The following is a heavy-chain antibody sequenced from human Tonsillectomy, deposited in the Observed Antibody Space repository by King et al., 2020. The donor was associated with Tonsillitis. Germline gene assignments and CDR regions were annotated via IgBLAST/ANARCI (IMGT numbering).Heavy chain of an antibody. CDR2: MSYDGSNK. J-gene: IGHJ6*04. D-gene: IGHD6-13*01. CDR3: ARDISGIAAAGIYYYGLDV. Sequence: VQLVESGGGVVQPGRSLRLSCAASGFTFSRYAMHWVRQAPGKGLEWVAVMSYDGSNKYYADSVKGQFTISRDNSKNTLYLQMNSLRTEDTAVYYCARDISGIAAAGIYYYGLDVWGKGTTVTVSS. V-gene: IGHV3-30*04. CDR1: GFTFSRYA.